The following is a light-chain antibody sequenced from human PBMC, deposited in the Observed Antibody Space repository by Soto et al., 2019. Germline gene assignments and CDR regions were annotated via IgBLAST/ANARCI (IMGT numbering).Light chain of an antibody. J-gene: IGKJ4*01. V-gene: IGKV1-12*01. CDR2: ATS. CDR3: QQANSFPLT. CDR1: QSISTW. Sequence: DIQMTQSPSFVSASVGDRVTITCRASQSISTWLAWYQQKPGKAPKLLIHATSGLQSGVPSRFSGSGSGTDFTLTISNLQSEDFATYYCQQANSFPLTFGGGTKVDIK.